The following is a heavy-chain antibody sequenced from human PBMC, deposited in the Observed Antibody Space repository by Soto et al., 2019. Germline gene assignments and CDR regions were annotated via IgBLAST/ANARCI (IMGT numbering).Heavy chain of an antibody. CDR1: GYPVTAYY. CDR3: ARGGGVGVAGSAAFDM. CDR2: INPATGAA. J-gene: IGHJ3*02. Sequence: QLHLVQSGAVVKKPGASVTVSCSASGYPVTAYYMHWVRQAPGRGLEWMGGINPATGAAKFTQTFLGRVTMSRDTATRTVFMELGGLTSEDPAVFYWARGGGVGVAGSAAFDMWGQGTLVTVSS. V-gene: IGHV1-2*02. D-gene: IGHD3-3*01.